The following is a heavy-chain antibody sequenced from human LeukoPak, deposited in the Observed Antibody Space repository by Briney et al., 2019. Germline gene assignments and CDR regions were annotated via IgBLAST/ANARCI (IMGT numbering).Heavy chain of an antibody. V-gene: IGHV4-4*07. CDR1: GGSISSYY. D-gene: IGHD6-13*01. J-gene: IGHJ3*02. CDR2: IYTSGST. Sequence: KTSETLSLTCTVSGGSISSYYWSWIRQPAGKGLEWIGRIYTSGSTNYNPSLKSRVTMSVDTSKNQFSLKLSSVTAADTAVYYCAREGAFGYSSPMDIWGQGTMVTVSS. CDR3: AREGAFGYSSPMDI.